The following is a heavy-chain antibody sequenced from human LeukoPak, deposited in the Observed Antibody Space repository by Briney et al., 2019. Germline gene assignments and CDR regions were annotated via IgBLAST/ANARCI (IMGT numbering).Heavy chain of an antibody. D-gene: IGHD4-17*01. V-gene: IGHV3-23*01. CDR3: AKGVLTTAISFLYYYGMDV. J-gene: IGHJ6*02. CDR1: GFTFSSYW. CDR2: ISGSGGST. Sequence: PGGSLRLSCAASGFTFSSYWMSWVRQAPGKGLEWVSAISGSGGSTYYADSVKGRFTISRDNSKNTLYLQMNSLRAEDTAVYYCAKGVLTTAISFLYYYGMDVWGQGTTVTVSS.